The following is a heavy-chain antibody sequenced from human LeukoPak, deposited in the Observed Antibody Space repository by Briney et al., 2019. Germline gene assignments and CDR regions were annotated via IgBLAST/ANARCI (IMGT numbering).Heavy chain of an antibody. CDR3: QRTMATMSTYDAFDI. V-gene: IGHV3-48*01. CDR2: ISSSSSTI. D-gene: IGHD5-24*01. CDR1: GFTFSSYS. Sequence: PGGSLRLSCAASGFTFSSYSMNWVRQAPGKGLEWVSYISSSSSTIYYADSVKGRFTISRDNAKNSLYLQMNSLRAEDTAVYYCQRTMATMSTYDAFDIWGQGTMVTVSS. J-gene: IGHJ3*02.